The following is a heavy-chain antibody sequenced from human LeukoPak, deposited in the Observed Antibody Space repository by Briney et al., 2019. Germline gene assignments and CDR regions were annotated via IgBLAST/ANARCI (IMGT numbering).Heavy chain of an antibody. V-gene: IGHV4-39*01. J-gene: IGHJ4*02. CDR1: GGSISSSSYY. CDR3: ASLKVLYYYDSSGHFDY. CDR2: IYYSGST. Sequence: SETLSLNCTVSGGSISSSSYYWGWIRQPPGKGLEWIASIYYSGSTYYNPSLKSRVTISVDTSKNQFSLKLSPVTAADTAVYYCASLKVLYYYDSSGHFDYWGQGTLVTVSS. D-gene: IGHD3-22*01.